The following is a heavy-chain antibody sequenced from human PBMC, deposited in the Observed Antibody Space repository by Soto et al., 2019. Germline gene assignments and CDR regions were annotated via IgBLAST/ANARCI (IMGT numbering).Heavy chain of an antibody. D-gene: IGHD1-26*01. CDR1: GYTFTGYY. CDR3: AKGGAIVAAGTRVYLYNAMDV. Sequence: QVQLVQSGTEVKRPGDSVKVSCKASGYTFTGYYVHWVRQATGQGLEWMGWLNPNSGDTYLAQRFQGRVTMNRDTSIGTAYMELRGLTSDDTAEYYCAKGGAIVAAGTRVYLYNAMDVWGQGTTVTVSS. J-gene: IGHJ6*02. V-gene: IGHV1-2*02. CDR2: LNPNSGDT.